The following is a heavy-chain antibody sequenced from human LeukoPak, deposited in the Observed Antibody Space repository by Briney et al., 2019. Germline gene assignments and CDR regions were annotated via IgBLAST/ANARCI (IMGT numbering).Heavy chain of an antibody. J-gene: IGHJ4*02. D-gene: IGHD6-6*01. CDR1: GFTFSSCG. CDR2: ISGSDDGT. V-gene: IGHV3-23*01. Sequence: GGSLRLSCAASGFTFSSCGMTWVRQAPGKGLEWVSSISGSDDGTYCADSVKGRFTISRDNSKNTLYLQMNSLRAEDTAVYYCAKRGPIYSSSPGNYFDYWGQGTLVTVSS. CDR3: AKRGPIYSSSPGNYFDY.